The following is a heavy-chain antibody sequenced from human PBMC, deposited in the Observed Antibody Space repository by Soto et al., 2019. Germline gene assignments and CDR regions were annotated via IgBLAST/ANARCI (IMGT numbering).Heavy chain of an antibody. V-gene: IGHV3-74*01. CDR2: INSDGSST. CDR1: GFTFSSYW. D-gene: IGHD3-3*01. Sequence: EVQLVESGGGLVQPGGSLRLSCAASGFTFSSYWMHWVRQAPGKGLVWVSRINSDGSSTSYADSVKGRFTISRDNAKNTQYLQINSQRAEDTAVYYCARDQDYFWSGYYGAFDIWGQGTMVTVSS. J-gene: IGHJ3*02. CDR3: ARDQDYFWSGYYGAFDI.